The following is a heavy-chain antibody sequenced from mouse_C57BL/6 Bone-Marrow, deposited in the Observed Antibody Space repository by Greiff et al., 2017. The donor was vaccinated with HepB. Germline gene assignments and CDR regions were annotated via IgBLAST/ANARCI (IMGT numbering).Heavy chain of an antibody. V-gene: IGHV1-54*01. Sequence: QVQLQQSGAELVRPGTSVKVSCKASGYAFTNYLIEWVKQRPGQGLEWIGVINPGSGGTNYNEKFKGKATLTADKSSSTAYMQLSSLTSEDSAVYFCARKADINYVYYAMDYWGQGTSVTVSS. CDR1: GYAFTNYL. D-gene: IGHD2-5*01. J-gene: IGHJ4*01. CDR3: ARKADINYVYYAMDY. CDR2: INPGSGGT.